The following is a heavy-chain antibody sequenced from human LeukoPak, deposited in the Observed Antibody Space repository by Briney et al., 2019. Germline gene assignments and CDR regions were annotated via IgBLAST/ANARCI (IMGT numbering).Heavy chain of an antibody. Sequence: GGSLRLSCSASGFTFNRFYLHWVRQAPGKGLEFVSHISSNGATTYYADFVKGRFTISRDNSKNTLYLQMSSPRADDTAVYYCVKDRSIAAPNNDFFDSWGQGALVTVSS. CDR1: GFTFNRFY. CDR3: VKDRSIAAPNNDFFDS. J-gene: IGHJ4*02. D-gene: IGHD6-6*01. V-gene: IGHV3-64D*06. CDR2: ISSNGATT.